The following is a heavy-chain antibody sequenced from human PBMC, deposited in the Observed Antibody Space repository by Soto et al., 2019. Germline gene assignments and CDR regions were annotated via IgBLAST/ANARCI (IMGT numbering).Heavy chain of an antibody. J-gene: IGHJ4*02. V-gene: IGHV4-31*03. CDR3: ASSRIFGVVTSELSFDY. Sequence: KPSETLSLTCTVSGGSISSGGYYWSWIRQHPGKGLEWIGYIYYSGSTYYNPSLKSRVTISVDTSKNQFSLKLSSVTAADTAVYYCASSRIFGVVTSELSFDYWGQGTLVTVSS. D-gene: IGHD3-3*01. CDR2: IYYSGST. CDR1: GGSISSGGYY.